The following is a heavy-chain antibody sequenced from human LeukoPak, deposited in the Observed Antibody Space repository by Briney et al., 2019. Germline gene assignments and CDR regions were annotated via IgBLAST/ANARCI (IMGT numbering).Heavy chain of an antibody. J-gene: IGHJ4*02. CDR3: AKDIGPTGSGSYYSY. D-gene: IGHD1-26*01. CDR1: GFTFDDYA. Sequence: GRSLRLSCAASGFTFDDYAMHWVRPAPGKGLEWVSGISWNSGSIGYADSVKGRFTISRDNAKNSLYLQMNRLRAEDTALYYCAKDIGPTGSGSYYSYWGQGTLVTVSS. CDR2: ISWNSGSI. V-gene: IGHV3-9*01.